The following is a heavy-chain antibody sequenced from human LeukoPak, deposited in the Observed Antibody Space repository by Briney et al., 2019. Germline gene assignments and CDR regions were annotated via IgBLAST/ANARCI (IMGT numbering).Heavy chain of an antibody. CDR1: GFTFSSYA. Sequence: PGGSLRLSCAASGFTFSSYAMSWVRPAPGKGLEWVPAISGSGGSTYYADSVKGRFTISRDNSKNTLYLQMNSLRAEDTAVYYCAKGADIVVVPAAILARLYFDYWGQGTLVTVSS. CDR3: AKGADIVVVPAAILARLYFDY. D-gene: IGHD2-2*02. J-gene: IGHJ4*02. CDR2: ISGSGGST. V-gene: IGHV3-23*01.